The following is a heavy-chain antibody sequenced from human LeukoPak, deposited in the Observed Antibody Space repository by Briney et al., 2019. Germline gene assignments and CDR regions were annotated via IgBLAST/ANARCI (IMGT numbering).Heavy chain of an antibody. Sequence: ASVKVSCKASGYTFTSYGISWVRQAPGQGLEWMGWISAYNGNTNYAQKLQGRVTMTTDTSTSTAYMELRSLRSDDTAVYYCARVWDSSLYYYYYGMDVWGQGTTVTVSS. CDR1: GYTFTSYG. J-gene: IGHJ6*02. D-gene: IGHD3-22*01. V-gene: IGHV1-18*01. CDR3: ARVWDSSLYYYYYGMDV. CDR2: ISAYNGNT.